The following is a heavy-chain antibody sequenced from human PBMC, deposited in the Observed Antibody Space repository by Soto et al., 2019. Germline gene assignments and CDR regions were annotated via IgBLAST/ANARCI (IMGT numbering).Heavy chain of an antibody. Sequence: PGGSLRLSCAASGFTFNRYNMNWVRQAPGKGLEWVSSISSSSSYIFYADSVKGRFTISRDNAKNSLYLQMNSLRAEDTAVYYCTRDPVPDSSGYFPFDYWGQGTLVTVSS. V-gene: IGHV3-21*04. CDR2: ISSSSSYI. CDR3: TRDPVPDSSGYFPFDY. J-gene: IGHJ4*02. D-gene: IGHD3-22*01. CDR1: GFTFNRYN.